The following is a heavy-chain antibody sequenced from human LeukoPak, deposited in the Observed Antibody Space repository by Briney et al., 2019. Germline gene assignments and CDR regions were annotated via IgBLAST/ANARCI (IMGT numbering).Heavy chain of an antibody. V-gene: IGHV5-51*01. Sequence: GESLKISCKASGYSFTSYWIVWVRQMPGKGLEWMGIIYPGDSDTRYSPSFQGQVTISADKSISTAYLQWSSLKASDTAMYYCARPLRFLEWFWFDAWGQGTLVTVSS. J-gene: IGHJ5*02. CDR1: GYSFTSYW. CDR3: ARPLRFLEWFWFDA. CDR2: IYPGDSDT. D-gene: IGHD3-3*01.